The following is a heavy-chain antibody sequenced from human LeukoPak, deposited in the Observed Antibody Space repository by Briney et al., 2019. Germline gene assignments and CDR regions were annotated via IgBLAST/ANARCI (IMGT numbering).Heavy chain of an antibody. J-gene: IGHJ3*02. CDR1: GVTFSSYG. D-gene: IGHD3-22*01. CDR2: ISYDGSNK. V-gene: IGHV3-30*03. CDR3: AIYYDSSGYETMNAFDI. Sequence: PGGSLRLSCAASGVTFSSYGMHWVRQAPGKGLEWVAVISYDGSNKYYADSVKGRFTISRDNSKNTLNLQMNSLRAEDTAVYYCAIYYDSSGYETMNAFDIWGQGTMVTVSS.